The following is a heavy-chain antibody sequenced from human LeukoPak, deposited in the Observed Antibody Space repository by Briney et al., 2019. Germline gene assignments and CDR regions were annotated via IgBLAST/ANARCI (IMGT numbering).Heavy chain of an antibody. D-gene: IGHD2-15*01. J-gene: IGHJ4*02. CDR2: TNPQSGGT. V-gene: IGHV1-2*06. Sequence: ASVKVSCKTSEYTFIAYYIHWVRQAPGQGLEWMGRTNPQSGGTDYAQKFQGRVTMTRDTSITTAFMELSSLTSDDMAIYYCARADSLDSWGQGTLVTVSS. CDR1: EYTFIAYY. CDR3: ARADSLDS.